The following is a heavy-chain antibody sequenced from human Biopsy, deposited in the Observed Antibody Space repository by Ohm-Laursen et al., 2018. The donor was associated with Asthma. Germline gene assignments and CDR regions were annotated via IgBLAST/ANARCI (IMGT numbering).Heavy chain of an antibody. Sequence: SVKVSCKSLGGTFTTYVIGWVRQAPGQGLEWMGGINSVFGTTTYPQKFQDRVTITADDSTSTVYMEVSSLRSEDTAVYYCARKAGSCISRTCYSLDFWGQGTLVTVSS. D-gene: IGHD2-2*01. V-gene: IGHV1-69*13. CDR1: GGTFTTYV. J-gene: IGHJ4*02. CDR2: INSVFGTT. CDR3: ARKAGSCISRTCYSLDF.